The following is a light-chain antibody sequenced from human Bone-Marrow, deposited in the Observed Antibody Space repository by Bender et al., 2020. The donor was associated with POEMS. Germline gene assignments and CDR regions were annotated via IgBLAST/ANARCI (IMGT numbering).Light chain of an antibody. J-gene: IGLJ3*02. CDR1: SSNTGSGYD. CDR2: EGS. V-gene: IGLV1-40*01. CDR3: CSYAGSATWV. Sequence: QSVLTQPPSVSGAPGQRVTISCTGSSSNTGSGYDINWYQHLPGTAPKLMIYEGSKRPSGLSNRFSGSKSGNTASLTISGLQAEDEADYYCCSYAGSATWVFGGGTKLTVL.